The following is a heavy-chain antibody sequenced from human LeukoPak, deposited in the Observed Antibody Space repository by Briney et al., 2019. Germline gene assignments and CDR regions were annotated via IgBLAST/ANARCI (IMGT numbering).Heavy chain of an antibody. J-gene: IGHJ3*01. Sequence: PSQPLSLTGTFPGGPMNSGDYYWTWIPKPQGKGLEWIGYIHHSRGTFYNPSLNSRVSISADTSKNQFSLNLSSVTAADTAVYYCARYYDSTGYYYIRAFDVWGQGTMVTVSS. D-gene: IGHD3-22*01. CDR1: GGPMNSGDYY. V-gene: IGHV4-31*03. CDR3: ARYYDSTGYYYIRAFDV. CDR2: IHHSRGT.